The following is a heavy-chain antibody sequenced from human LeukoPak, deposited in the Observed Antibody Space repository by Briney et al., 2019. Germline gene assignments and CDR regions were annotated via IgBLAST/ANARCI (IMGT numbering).Heavy chain of an antibody. J-gene: IGHJ4*02. CDR2: IYTSGST. V-gene: IGHV4-59*10. CDR3: AVEVGYSGYDYVDY. D-gene: IGHD5-12*01. CDR1: GGSFSGYY. Sequence: SETLSLTCAVYGGSFSGYYWSWIRQPAGKGLEWIGRIYTSGSTNYNPSLKSRVTISVDTSKNQFSLKLSSVTAADTAVYYCAVEVGYSGYDYVDYWGQGTLVTVSS.